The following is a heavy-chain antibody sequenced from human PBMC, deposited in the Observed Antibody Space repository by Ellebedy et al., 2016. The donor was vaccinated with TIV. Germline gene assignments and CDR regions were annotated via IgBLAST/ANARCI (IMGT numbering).Heavy chain of an antibody. CDR3: ARGLWGTYRQGALDI. D-gene: IGHD3-16*02. CDR2: TYYRSKWYS. CDR1: GDSVSSDSAA. Sequence: SETLSLTCAIFGDSVSSDSAAWNWIRQSPSRGLEWLGRTYYRSKWYSDYAVSVKSRITINPDTSKNQFSLQLNSVTPEDTAVYYCARGLWGTYRQGALDIWGRGTMVTVSS. J-gene: IGHJ3*02. V-gene: IGHV6-1*01.